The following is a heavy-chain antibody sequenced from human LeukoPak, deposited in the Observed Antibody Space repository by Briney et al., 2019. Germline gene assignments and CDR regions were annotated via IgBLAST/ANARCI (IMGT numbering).Heavy chain of an antibody. V-gene: IGHV4-30-2*01. CDR1: GGSISSGGYS. J-gene: IGHJ5*02. D-gene: IGHD6-6*01. CDR2: IYHSGST. Sequence: SQTLSLTCAVSGGSISSGGYSWSWIRQPPGKGLEWIGYIYHSGSTYYNPSLKGRVTISVDRSKNQFSLKLSSVTAADTAVYYCARVSSSGWFDPWGQGTLVTVSS. CDR3: ARVSSSGWFDP.